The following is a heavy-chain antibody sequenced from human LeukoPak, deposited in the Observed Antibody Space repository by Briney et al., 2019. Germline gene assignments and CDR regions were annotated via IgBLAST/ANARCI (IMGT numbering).Heavy chain of an antibody. V-gene: IGHV3-33*06. CDR2: IWYDGSVQ. J-gene: IGHJ5*02. D-gene: IGHD4-17*01. CDR3: TKDPNGDYVGAFDP. CDR1: GFTVTSSG. Sequence: KPGGSLRLSCAASGFTVTSSGMHWVRQAPGKGLEWVSVIWYDGSVQYYADSVKGRFTVFRDTSQNTLYLQMNSLRAEDTAVYYCTKDPNGDYVGAFDPWGQGTLVTVSS.